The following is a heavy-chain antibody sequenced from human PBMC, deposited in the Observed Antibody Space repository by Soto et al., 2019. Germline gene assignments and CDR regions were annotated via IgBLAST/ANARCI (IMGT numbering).Heavy chain of an antibody. Sequence: GGSLRLSCAASGFTFSGSAMHWVRQASGKGLEWVGRIRSKANSYATAYAASVKGRFTISRDDSKNTAYLQMNSLKTEDTAVYYCTRQGGYEYYYYGMDVWGQGTTVTVSS. D-gene: IGHD5-12*01. CDR1: GFTFSGSA. V-gene: IGHV3-73*01. CDR3: TRQGGYEYYYYGMDV. J-gene: IGHJ6*02. CDR2: IRSKANSYAT.